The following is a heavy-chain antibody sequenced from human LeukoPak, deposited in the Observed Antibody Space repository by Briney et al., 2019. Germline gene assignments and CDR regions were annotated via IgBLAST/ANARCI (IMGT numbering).Heavy chain of an antibody. D-gene: IGHD2-2*01. Sequence: SVKVSCKTSRGTFNTYAISWGRQAAGHGLEWMGGFIPFFGTASSAHTFPRRVTDTPDQYTSTAYLDLSSLRAGDTTMYYFVSGTTDILVVPASPRNYYFDYWGQGTLVTVSS. CDR3: VSGTTDILVVPASPRNYYFDY. CDR2: FIPFFGTA. V-gene: IGHV1-69*13. CDR1: RGTFNTYA. J-gene: IGHJ4*02.